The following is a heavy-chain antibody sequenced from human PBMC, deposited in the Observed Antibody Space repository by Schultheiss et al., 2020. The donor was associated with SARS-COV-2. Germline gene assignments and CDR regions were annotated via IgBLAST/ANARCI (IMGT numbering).Heavy chain of an antibody. CDR3: ARDRCGGDCLFDY. V-gene: IGHV4-38-2*02. D-gene: IGHD2-21*02. CDR2: IYYSGST. Sequence: GSLRLSCAASGFTFSDHYMDWVRQAPGKGLEWIGSIYYSGSTYYNPSLKSRVTISVDTSKNQFSLKLSSVTAADTAVYYCARDRCGGDCLFDYWGQGTLVTVSS. J-gene: IGHJ4*02. CDR1: GFTFSDHY.